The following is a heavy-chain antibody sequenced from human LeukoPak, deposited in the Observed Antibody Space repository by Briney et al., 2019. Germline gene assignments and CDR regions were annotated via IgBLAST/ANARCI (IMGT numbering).Heavy chain of an antibody. V-gene: IGHV3-15*01. J-gene: IGHJ4*02. CDR2: NKKKIDGGTT. Sequence: GGSHTLPCTASGLTIINSCKSWLRHAPGKGLEWVGHNKKKIDGGTTEYGAPVIHRFTISRHDPKNTVSMQMDSLKPEDTAVYFCTTEFITGAFDYWGQGTLVTVSS. CDR1: GLTIINSC. D-gene: IGHD3-16*01. CDR3: TTEFITGAFDY.